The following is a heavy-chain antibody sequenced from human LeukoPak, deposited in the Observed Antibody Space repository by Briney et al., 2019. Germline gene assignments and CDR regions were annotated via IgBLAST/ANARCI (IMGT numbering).Heavy chain of an antibody. CDR3: ARGSTYCSSISCPMINCDY. CDR1: GYTFTSYY. CDR2: IDPSGGST. V-gene: IGHV1-46*01. Sequence: ASVTVSCKASGYTFTSYYMHWVRQAPGQGLEWMGIIDPSGGSTRYPQKFQGRVTMTGDTSTSTVYMELSSLRFEDTAVYYCARGSTYCSSISCPMINCDYWGRGTLVTVSS. J-gene: IGHJ4*02. D-gene: IGHD2-2*01.